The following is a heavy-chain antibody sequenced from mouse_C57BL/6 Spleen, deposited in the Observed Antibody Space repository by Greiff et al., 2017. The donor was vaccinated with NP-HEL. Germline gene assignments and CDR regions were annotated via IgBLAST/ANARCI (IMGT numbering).Heavy chain of an antibody. V-gene: IGHV14-4*01. CDR3: TTWDYDGY. D-gene: IGHD2-4*01. CDR1: GFNIKDDY. CDR2: IDPENGDT. Sequence: EVQLQQSGAELVRPGASVKLSCTASGFNIKDDYMHWVKQRPEQGLEWIGWIDPENGDTEYASKFQGKATITADTSSNTAYLQLSSLTSEDTAVYYCTTWDYDGYWGQGTTLTVSS. J-gene: IGHJ2*01.